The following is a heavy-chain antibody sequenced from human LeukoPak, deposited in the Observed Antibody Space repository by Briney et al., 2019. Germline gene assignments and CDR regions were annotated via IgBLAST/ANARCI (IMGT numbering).Heavy chain of an antibody. CDR1: GFTFSSYG. J-gene: IGHJ4*02. CDR2: IWYDGSNK. Sequence: GGSLRLSCAASGFTFSSYGMHWVRQAPGKGLEWVAVIWYDGSNKYYADSVKGRFTISRDNSKNTLYLQMNSLRAEDTAVYYCARDSTTVTLDYWGQGTLVTVSS. V-gene: IGHV3-30*19. D-gene: IGHD4-11*01. CDR3: ARDSTTVTLDY.